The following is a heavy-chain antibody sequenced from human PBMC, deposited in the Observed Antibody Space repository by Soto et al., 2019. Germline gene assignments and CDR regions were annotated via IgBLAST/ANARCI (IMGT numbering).Heavy chain of an antibody. CDR2: IYWDDDK. D-gene: IGHD3-9*01. V-gene: IGHV2-5*02. CDR1: GFSLSTSGVG. Sequence: SGPTLVNPTQPLTLTCTFSGFSLSTSGVGVGWNRQPPGKALEWLALIYWDDDKRYSPSLKSRLTITKDTSKNQVVLTMTNMDPVDTATFFCARTYYDILTGYYTFDYWGQGTLVTVSS. J-gene: IGHJ4*02. CDR3: ARTYYDILTGYYTFDY.